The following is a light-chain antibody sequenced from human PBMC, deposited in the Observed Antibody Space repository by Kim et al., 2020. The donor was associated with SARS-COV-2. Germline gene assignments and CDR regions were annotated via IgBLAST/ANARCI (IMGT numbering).Light chain of an antibody. CDR2: GKN. CDR3: NSRDSHDKVV. Sequence: SSELTQDPAVSVALGQTVRITCQGDSLRSYYATWYQQKPGQAPIVVIYGKNNRPSGIPDRFSGSSSGNTASLTIPGTQAGDEAAYYCNSRDSHDKVVFGG. CDR1: SLRSYY. J-gene: IGLJ2*01. V-gene: IGLV3-19*01.